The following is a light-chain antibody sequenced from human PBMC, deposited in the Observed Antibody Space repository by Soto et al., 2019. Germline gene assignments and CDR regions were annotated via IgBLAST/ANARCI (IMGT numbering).Light chain of an antibody. CDR3: QQRSNWPPWT. V-gene: IGKV3-11*01. CDR1: QSVSIK. J-gene: IGKJ1*01. CDR2: DAS. Sequence: EIVMTQSPATLSVSPGARAPLSCRASQSVSIKLAWYQQKPGQAPRLLIYDASNRATGIPARFSGSGSGTDFTLTISSLEPEDFAVYYCQQRSNWPPWTFGQGTKVDIK.